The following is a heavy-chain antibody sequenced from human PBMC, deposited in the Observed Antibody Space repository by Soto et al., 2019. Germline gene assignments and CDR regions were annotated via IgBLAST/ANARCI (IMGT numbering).Heavy chain of an antibody. D-gene: IGHD3-16*01. V-gene: IGHV5-51*01. CDR3: ATILRGGKYYSGMDV. Sequence: GASLTISCKRSGYSFTSYWIGWVRQMPGKGLEWMGIIYPGDSDTRYSPSFQGQVTISADKSISTAYLQWSSLKASDTAMYYCATILRGGKYYSGMDVWCQGITVTVA. CDR2: IYPGDSDT. J-gene: IGHJ6*02. CDR1: GYSFTSYW.